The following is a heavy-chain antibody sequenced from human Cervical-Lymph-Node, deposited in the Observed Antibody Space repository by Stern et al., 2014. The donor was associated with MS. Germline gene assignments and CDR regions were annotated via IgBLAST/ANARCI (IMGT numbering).Heavy chain of an antibody. V-gene: IGHV3-21*01. CDR2: ISSSSSYI. D-gene: IGHD6-13*01. Sequence: EVQLVESGGGLVKPGGSLRLSCAASGFTFSSYSLNWVRQAPGKGLEWVSSISSSSSYIYYADSVKGRFTISRDNAKNSLYLQMNSLRAEDTAVYYCARDSSSWHCVDYWGQGTLVTVSS. CDR1: GFTFSSYS. CDR3: ARDSSSWHCVDY. J-gene: IGHJ4*02.